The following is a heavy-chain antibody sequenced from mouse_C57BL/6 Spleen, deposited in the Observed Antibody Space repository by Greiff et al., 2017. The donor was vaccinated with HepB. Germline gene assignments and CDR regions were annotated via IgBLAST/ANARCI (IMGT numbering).Heavy chain of an antibody. V-gene: IGHV1-61*01. CDR3: ARPTVVEGYFDY. D-gene: IGHD1-1*01. Sequence: QVQLQQPGAELVRPGSSVKLSCKASGYTFTSYWMDWVKQRPGQGLEWIGNIYPSDGETHYNQKFKDKATLTVDKSSSTAYMQLSSLTSEDSAVYYCARPTVVEGYFDYWGQGTTLTVSS. CDR2: IYPSDGET. CDR1: GYTFTSYW. J-gene: IGHJ2*01.